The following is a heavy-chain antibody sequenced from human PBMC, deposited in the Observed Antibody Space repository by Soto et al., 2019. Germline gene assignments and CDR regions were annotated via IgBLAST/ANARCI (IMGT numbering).Heavy chain of an antibody. CDR1: GFTFSSYG. CDR3: ARDKVYGLPPDDYYYYYGMDV. D-gene: IGHD3-10*01. V-gene: IGHV3-33*01. Sequence: GGSLRLSCAASGFTFSSYGMHWVRQAPGKGLEWVAVIWDDGSNKYYADSVKGRFTISRDNSKNTLYLQMNSLRAEDTAVYYCARDKVYGLPPDDYYYYYGMDVWGQGTTVTVSS. J-gene: IGHJ6*02. CDR2: IWDDGSNK.